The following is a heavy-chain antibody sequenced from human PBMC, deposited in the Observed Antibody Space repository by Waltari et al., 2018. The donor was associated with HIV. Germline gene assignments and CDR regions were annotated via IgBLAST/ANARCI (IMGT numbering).Heavy chain of an antibody. V-gene: IGHV4-39*01. CDR2: IFYSGST. CDR3: GRPLRGGAYDF. D-gene: IGHD3-16*01. CDR1: GDSISGRSSY. J-gene: IGHJ4*02. Sequence: QVHLQESGPGLVKPSETLSLTCTVSGDSISGRSSYWAWIRQPPGAGLAWIASIFYSGSTSYNPSLRSRLILSVDTSKNQLTLKLASVTAADTAVYYCGRPLRGGAYDFWGQGILVTVSS.